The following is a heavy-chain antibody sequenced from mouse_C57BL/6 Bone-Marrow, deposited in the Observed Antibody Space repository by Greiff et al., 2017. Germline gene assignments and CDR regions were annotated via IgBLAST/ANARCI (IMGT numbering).Heavy chain of an antibody. D-gene: IGHD2-4*01. CDR2: IDPSDSYT. Sequence: QVQLQQPGAELVMPGASVKLSCKASGYTFTSYWMHWVKQRPGQGLEWIGEIDPSDSYTNYNQKFKGKSTLTVDKSSSTAYMQLSSLTSEDSAVYYCARDDYDASYWYFDVWGTGTTVTVSS. J-gene: IGHJ1*03. V-gene: IGHV1-69*01. CDR3: ARDDYDASYWYFDV. CDR1: GYTFTSYW.